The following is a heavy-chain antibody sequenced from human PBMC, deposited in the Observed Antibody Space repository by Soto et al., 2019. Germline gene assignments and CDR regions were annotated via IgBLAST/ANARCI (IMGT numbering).Heavy chain of an antibody. V-gene: IGHV1-69*12. CDR1: GGTFSSYA. Sequence: QVQLVQSGAEVKKPGSSVKVSCKASGGTFSSYAISWVRQAPGQGLEWMGGIIPIFGTANYAQKFQGRVTITADEATSTASMELGSLRSEDTAVYYGARDRAATVTRADDDYGMDVWGQGTTVTVS. J-gene: IGHJ6*02. CDR2: IIPIFGTA. D-gene: IGHD4-17*01. CDR3: ARDRAATVTRADDDYGMDV.